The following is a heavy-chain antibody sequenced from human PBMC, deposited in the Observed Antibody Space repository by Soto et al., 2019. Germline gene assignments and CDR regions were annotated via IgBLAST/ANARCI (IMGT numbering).Heavy chain of an antibody. V-gene: IGHV2-26*01. CDR1: GFSLRSPRMG. CDR2: IFPNDEKSNDEK. CDR3: AHRITGTYLGNGFDI. D-gene: IGHD7-27*01. Sequence: QLTLKESGPVLVKPTETLTLTCTVSGFSLRSPRMGVSWIRQPPGKALEWLAHIFPNDEKSNDEKSYTSSSLKSRLTITKDTSKNQVVLTMTNMDPVDTATYYCAHRITGTYLGNGFDIWGQGTMVTVSS. J-gene: IGHJ3*02.